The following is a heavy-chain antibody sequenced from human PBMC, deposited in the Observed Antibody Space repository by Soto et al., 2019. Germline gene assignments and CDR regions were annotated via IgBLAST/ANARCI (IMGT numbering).Heavy chain of an antibody. CDR2: IIPIFGTA. Sequence: GASVKVSCKASGGTFSSYAISWVRQAPGQGLEWMGGIIPIFGTANYAQKFQGRVTITADESTSTAYMELSSLRSEDTAVYYCAIPKTYYYYSSGYYPPHFDYWGQGTLVTVSS. CDR1: GGTFSSYA. V-gene: IGHV1-69*13. J-gene: IGHJ4*02. D-gene: IGHD3-22*01. CDR3: AIPKTYYYYSSGYYPPHFDY.